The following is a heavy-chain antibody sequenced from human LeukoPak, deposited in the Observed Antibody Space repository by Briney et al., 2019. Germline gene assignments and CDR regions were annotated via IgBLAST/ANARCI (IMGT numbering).Heavy chain of an antibody. Sequence: PSETLSLTCAVYGGSISSYYWSWIRQPAGKGLEWIGRIYTSGSTNYNPSLKSRVTMSVDTSKNQFSLKLSSVTAADTAVYYCARDQEDYGDYYFDYWGQGTLVTVSS. CDR1: GGSISSYY. CDR2: IYTSGST. J-gene: IGHJ4*02. D-gene: IGHD4-17*01. V-gene: IGHV4-4*07. CDR3: ARDQEDYGDYYFDY.